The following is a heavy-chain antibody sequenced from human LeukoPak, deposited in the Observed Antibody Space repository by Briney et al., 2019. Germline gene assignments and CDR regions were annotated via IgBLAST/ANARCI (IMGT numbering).Heavy chain of an antibody. D-gene: IGHD5-12*01. Sequence: PSVTLSLTCGVSGYSITSGYYWGWIRQPPGRGPEWIGSIYHSGTTYYNPSLKSRVTVSVDTSKNQFSLKLSSVTAADTAVYYCAREGGSYGMDVWGKGTTVTVSS. CDR2: IYHSGTT. J-gene: IGHJ6*04. CDR1: GYSITSGYY. CDR3: AREGGSYGMDV. V-gene: IGHV4-38-2*02.